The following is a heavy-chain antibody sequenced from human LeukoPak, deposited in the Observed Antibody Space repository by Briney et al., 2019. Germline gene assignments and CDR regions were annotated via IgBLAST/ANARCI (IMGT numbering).Heavy chain of an antibody. V-gene: IGHV4-61*02. CDR1: GGSISSGSYY. J-gene: IGHJ4*02. CDR2: IYSSGST. CDR3: ARFYTAGTFDY. Sequence: SQTLSLTCTVSGGSISSGSYYWSWIRQPAGKGLEWIGRIYSSGSTNYNPSLKSRVTISVDTSKNQFSLKLSSVTAADTAVYYCARFYTAGTFDYWGQGTLVTVSS. D-gene: IGHD6-13*01.